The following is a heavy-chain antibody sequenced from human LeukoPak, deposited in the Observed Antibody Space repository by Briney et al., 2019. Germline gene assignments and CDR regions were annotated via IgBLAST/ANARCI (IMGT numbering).Heavy chain of an antibody. D-gene: IGHD4-17*01. Sequence: IPGGSLRLSCAASGFTFSSYSMNWVRQAPGKGLEWVSSISSSSSYIYYADSVKGRFTISRDNAKNSLYLQMNSLRAEDTAVYYCARDLGNDYGDYGRLDYWGQGTLVTVSS. CDR3: ARDLGNDYGDYGRLDY. CDR1: GFTFSSYS. CDR2: ISSSSSYI. V-gene: IGHV3-21*01. J-gene: IGHJ4*02.